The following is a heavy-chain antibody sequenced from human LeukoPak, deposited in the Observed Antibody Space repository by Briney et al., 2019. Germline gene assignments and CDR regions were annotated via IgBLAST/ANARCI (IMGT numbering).Heavy chain of an antibody. J-gene: IGHJ4*02. CDR2: IYYSGST. D-gene: IGHD1-26*01. CDR3: ARWDEGLDF. CDR1: GASLSLYY. V-gene: IGHV4-59*01. Sequence: SETLSLTCTVSGASLSLYYWSWIRQPPGKGLEWIGHIYYSGSTHYNPSLRSRDTLSVDTSKNQFSLKMTSVTAADTAVYYCARWDEGLDFWGQGTLVTVSS.